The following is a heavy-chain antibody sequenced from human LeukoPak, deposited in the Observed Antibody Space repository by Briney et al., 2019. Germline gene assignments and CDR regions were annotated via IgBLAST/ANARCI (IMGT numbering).Heavy chain of an antibody. D-gene: IGHD6-19*01. CDR3: ATGPRVIAVVGTSTIDY. V-gene: IGHV1-69*13. CDR2: IIPIFGTA. J-gene: IGHJ4*02. Sequence: SVKVSFKASGGTCTINAYSFVRHAPGQGLEWMGGIIPIFGTANYAQKFQGRVAITADESTSTAYMELSSLRSEDTAVYYCATGPRVIAVVGTSTIDYWGQGTLVTVSS. CDR1: GGTCTINA.